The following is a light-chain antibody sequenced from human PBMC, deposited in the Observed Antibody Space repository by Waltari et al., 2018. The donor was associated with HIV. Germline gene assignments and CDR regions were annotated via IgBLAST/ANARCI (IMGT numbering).Light chain of an antibody. CDR1: QGISSY. CDR2: DAS. J-gene: IGKJ4*01. CDR3: QSYYSAPLT. V-gene: IGKV1-27*01. Sequence: DTQMTQSPSSLSASVGDRFTITCRASQGISSYLAWFQQKSGKVPKLLIYDASTLQSGVPSRFSGSGSGTDFSLTISSLQPEDFATYYCQSYYSAPLTFGGGTRVDIK.